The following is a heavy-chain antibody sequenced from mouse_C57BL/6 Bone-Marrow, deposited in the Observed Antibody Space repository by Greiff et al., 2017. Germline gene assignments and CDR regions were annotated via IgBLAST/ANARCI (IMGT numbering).Heavy chain of an antibody. V-gene: IGHV2-2*01. D-gene: IGHD1-1*01. J-gene: IGHJ1*03. Sequence: VQLQQSGPGLVQPSQSLSITCTVSGFSLTSYGVHWVRQSPGKGLEWLGVIWSGGSTDYNAAFISRLSISKDNSKSQVFFKMNSLQADDTAIYYCATAYYASSYNWYVDVWGTGTTVTVSS. CDR2: IWSGGST. CDR3: ATAYYASSYNWYVDV. CDR1: GFSLTSYG.